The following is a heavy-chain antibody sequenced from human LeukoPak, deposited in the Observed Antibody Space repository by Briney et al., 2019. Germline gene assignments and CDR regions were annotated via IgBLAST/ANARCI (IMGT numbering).Heavy chain of an antibody. CDR3: GRVGIAAAGTSGLSWFDP. D-gene: IGHD6-13*01. CDR1: GGSISSYY. V-gene: IGHV4-59*12. CDR2: IYYSGST. Sequence: KPSETLSLTCTVSGGSISSYYWSWIRQPPGKGLEWIGYIYYSGSTNYSPSLKSRVTISVDTSKNQFSLKLSSVTAADTAVYYCGRVGIAAAGTSGLSWFDPWGQGTLVTVSS. J-gene: IGHJ5*02.